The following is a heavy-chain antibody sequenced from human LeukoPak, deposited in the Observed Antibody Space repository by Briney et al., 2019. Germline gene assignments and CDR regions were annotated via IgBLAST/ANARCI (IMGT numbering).Heavy chain of an antibody. CDR2: IYSGGNT. CDR3: AKLISPYDC. CDR1: GFTLSVNY. Sequence: GGALRLSCAAFGFTLSVNYMRWGRQAPGEGLECVSVIYSGGNTYYADSVKGRFTISRDSSKNTLYLQMNSLRAEDTAVYYCAKLISPYDCWGQGTLVTVSS. V-gene: IGHV3-66*01. D-gene: IGHD5-24*01. J-gene: IGHJ4*02.